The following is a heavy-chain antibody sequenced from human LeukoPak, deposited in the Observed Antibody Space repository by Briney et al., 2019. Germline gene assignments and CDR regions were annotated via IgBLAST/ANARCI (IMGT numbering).Heavy chain of an antibody. V-gene: IGHV1-69*13. D-gene: IGHD3-10*01. J-gene: IGHJ6*03. Sequence: SVKVSCKASGYTFTSYAISWVRQAPGQGLEWMGGIIPIFGTANYAQKFQGRVTITADESTSTAYMELSSLRSEDTAVYYCARDISDTRLQSDYYYMDVWGKGTTVTVSS. CDR1: GYTFTSYA. CDR2: IIPIFGTA. CDR3: ARDISDTRLQSDYYYMDV.